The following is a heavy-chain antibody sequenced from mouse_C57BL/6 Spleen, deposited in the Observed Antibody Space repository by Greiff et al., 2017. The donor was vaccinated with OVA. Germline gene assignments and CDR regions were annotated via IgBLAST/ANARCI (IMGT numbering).Heavy chain of an antibody. J-gene: IGHJ4*01. CDR2: IDPNSGGT. CDR3: ARRENWEVDYAMDY. Sequence: VQLQQSGAELVKPGASVKLSCKASGYTFTSYWMHWVKQRPGRGLEWIGRIDPNSGGTKYNEKFKSKATLTVDKPSSTAYMQLSSLTSEDSAVYYCARRENWEVDYAMDYWGQGTSVTVSS. CDR1: GYTFTSYW. D-gene: IGHD4-1*01. V-gene: IGHV1-72*01.